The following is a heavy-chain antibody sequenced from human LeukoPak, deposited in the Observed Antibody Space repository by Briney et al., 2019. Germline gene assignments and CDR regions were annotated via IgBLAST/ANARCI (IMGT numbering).Heavy chain of an antibody. CDR1: GFTFSSYG. V-gene: IGHV3-30*18. D-gene: IGHD6-13*01. CDR2: ISYDGSNK. Sequence: GGSLRLSCAASGFTFSSYGMHWVRQAPGKGLEWVAVISYDGSNKYYADSVKGRFTISRDNSKDTLYLQMNSLIAEDTAVYYCAKVPDGYFDYWGQGTLVTVSS. CDR3: AKVPDGYFDY. J-gene: IGHJ4*02.